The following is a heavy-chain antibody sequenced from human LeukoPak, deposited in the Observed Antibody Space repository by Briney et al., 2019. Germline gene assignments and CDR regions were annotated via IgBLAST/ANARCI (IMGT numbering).Heavy chain of an antibody. CDR3: ARGPYCSGGSCYDY. CDR1: GFTFSSYS. V-gene: IGHV3-21*01. J-gene: IGHJ4*02. Sequence: GGSLRLSCAASGFTFSSYSMNWVRQAPGKGLEWVSSISSSSSYIYYADSVKGRFTISRDNAKNSLYLQMNSLRAEDTAVYYCARGPYCSGGSCYDYWGQGTRVTVSS. CDR2: ISSSSSYI. D-gene: IGHD2-15*01.